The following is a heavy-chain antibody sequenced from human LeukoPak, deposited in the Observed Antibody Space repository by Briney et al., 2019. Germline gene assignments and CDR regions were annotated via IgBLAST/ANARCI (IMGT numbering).Heavy chain of an antibody. J-gene: IGHJ4*02. V-gene: IGHV3-48*04. D-gene: IGHD3-10*01. CDR3: AKDSYYGSGSYSGSDY. CDR1: GFTLSTYN. Sequence: GGSLRLSCVASGFTLSTYNMNWVRQAPGKGLEWVSYIDGTDNTIYYADSVQGRFNISRDNAKNSMYLQMSSLRAEATAVYYCAKDSYYGSGSYSGSDYWGQGTLVTVSS. CDR2: IDGTDNTI.